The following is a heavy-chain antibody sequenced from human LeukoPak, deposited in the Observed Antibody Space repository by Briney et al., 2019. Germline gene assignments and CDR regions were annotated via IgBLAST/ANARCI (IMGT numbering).Heavy chain of an antibody. CDR2: IYYSGDT. Sequence: RPSETLSLTCTVSGGSIANNRYYWGWIRQPPGKGLEWIGNIYYSGDTSYNPSLKSRVTMSVNTPKNQFSLKLSSVTAADTAVYYCARDRIRFGELSYFDYWGQGSLVTVSP. CDR1: GGSIANNRYY. J-gene: IGHJ4*02. V-gene: IGHV4-39*07. CDR3: ARDRIRFGELSYFDY. D-gene: IGHD3-10*01.